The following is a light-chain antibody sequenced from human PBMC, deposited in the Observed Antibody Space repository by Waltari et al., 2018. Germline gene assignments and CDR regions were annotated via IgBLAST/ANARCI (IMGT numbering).Light chain of an antibody. Sequence: DIQMTQSPSTLSASVGDTVTITCRASKSFSRWLAWYQQRPGKAPKLLIYDASTLEGGVPIRFSGSESGTEYTLNICSLQPDDFATYYCQQYHTYWTFGQGTKVEIK. CDR3: QQYHTYWT. CDR1: KSFSRW. CDR2: DAS. J-gene: IGKJ1*01. V-gene: IGKV1-5*01.